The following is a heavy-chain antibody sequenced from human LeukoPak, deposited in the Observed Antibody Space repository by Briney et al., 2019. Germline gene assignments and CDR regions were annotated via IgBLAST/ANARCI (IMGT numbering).Heavy chain of an antibody. J-gene: IGHJ6*03. CDR3: ARENDFWSGSNYYYMDV. CDR1: GGSISSYY. Sequence: KSSETLSLTCTVSGGSISSYYWSWIRQPPGKGLEWIGYIYYSGSTNYNPSLKSRVTISVDTSKNQFSLKLSSVTAADTAVYYCARENDFWSGSNYYYMDVWGKGTTVTVSS. CDR2: IYYSGST. V-gene: IGHV4-59*01. D-gene: IGHD3-3*01.